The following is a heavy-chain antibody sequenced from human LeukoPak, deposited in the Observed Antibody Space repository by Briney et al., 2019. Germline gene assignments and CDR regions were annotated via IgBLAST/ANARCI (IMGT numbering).Heavy chain of an antibody. CDR3: ARVDLLTGYYFFDY. V-gene: IGHV1-18*01. Sequence: ASAKVSCKASGYTFTSYGISWVRQAPGQGLEWVGWIRGDNGNTNYAQKLQGRVTMTTDTSTSTAYMELRSLGSDETAVYYCARVDLLTGYYFFDYWGQGTLVTVSS. CDR1: GYTFTSYG. D-gene: IGHD3-9*01. CDR2: IRGDNGNT. J-gene: IGHJ4*02.